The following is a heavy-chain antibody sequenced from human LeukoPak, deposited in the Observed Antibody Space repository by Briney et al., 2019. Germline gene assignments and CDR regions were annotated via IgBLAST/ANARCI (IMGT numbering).Heavy chain of an antibody. CDR2: IGSGSDTI. CDR3: ANKIPGTTPLDS. D-gene: IGHD1-1*01. V-gene: IGHV3-23*01. Sequence: GGSLRLSCAASGFTFSNYAMNWVRQAPGKGLEWVSVIGSGSDTIYYADSVKGRFTISRDNPKNMVYLQMSSLRAEDTAIYYCANKIPGTTPLDSWGQGTLVTVSS. CDR1: GFTFSNYA. J-gene: IGHJ4*02.